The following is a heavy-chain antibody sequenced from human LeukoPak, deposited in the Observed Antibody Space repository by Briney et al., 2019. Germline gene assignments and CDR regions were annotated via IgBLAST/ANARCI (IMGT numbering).Heavy chain of an antibody. CDR3: ATENYDFWSGYY. V-gene: IGHV3-53*05. Sequence: GGSLRLSCAASGFTVSSNYMSWVRQAPGKGLEWVSVIYSGGSTYYADSVKGRFTISRDNSKNTLYLQMSSLRSEDTAVYYCATENYDFWSGYYWGQGTLVTVSS. D-gene: IGHD3-3*01. CDR2: IYSGGST. CDR1: GFTVSSNY. J-gene: IGHJ4*02.